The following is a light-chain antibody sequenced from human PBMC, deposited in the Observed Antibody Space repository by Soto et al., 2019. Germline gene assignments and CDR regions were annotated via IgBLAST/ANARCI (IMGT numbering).Light chain of an antibody. J-gene: IGLJ1*01. V-gene: IGLV2-14*01. CDR2: EVS. CDR1: SSDVGGYKY. CDR3: SSYTSISPCV. Sequence: QSALTQPASVSGSPGQSITISCTGTSSDVGGYKYVSWYQQHPGKAPKLMIYEVSNRPSGVSNRFSGSKSGNTASLTISGLQAEDEADYYCSSYTSISPCVFGTGTKVTVL.